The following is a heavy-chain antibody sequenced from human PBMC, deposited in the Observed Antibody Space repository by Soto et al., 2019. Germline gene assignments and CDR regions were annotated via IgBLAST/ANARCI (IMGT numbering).Heavy chain of an antibody. V-gene: IGHV3-30-3*01. Sequence: QVQLVESGGGVVQPGRSPRLSCAASGFTFSSYAMHWVRQAPGKGLEWVAVISYDGSNKYYADSVKGRFTISRDNSKNTLYLQMNSLRAEDTAVYYCARDPFHYYDSSGYPAMGYYFDYWGQGTLVTVSS. CDR2: ISYDGSNK. J-gene: IGHJ4*02. CDR1: GFTFSSYA. CDR3: ARDPFHYYDSSGYPAMGYYFDY. D-gene: IGHD3-22*01.